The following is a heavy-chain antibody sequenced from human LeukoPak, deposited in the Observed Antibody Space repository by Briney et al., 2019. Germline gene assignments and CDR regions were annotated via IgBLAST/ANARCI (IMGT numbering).Heavy chain of an antibody. V-gene: IGHV4-39*01. CDR3: ARPGGVVAPFDP. Sequence: SETLSLTCTVAGGSISSSSYYWGWIRQPPGKGLEWIGSIYYSGSTYYNPSLKSRVTISVDTSKNQFSLKLSSVTAADTAVYYCARPGGVVAPFDPWGQGTLVTVSS. CDR1: GGSISSSSYY. J-gene: IGHJ5*02. CDR2: IYYSGST. D-gene: IGHD5-12*01.